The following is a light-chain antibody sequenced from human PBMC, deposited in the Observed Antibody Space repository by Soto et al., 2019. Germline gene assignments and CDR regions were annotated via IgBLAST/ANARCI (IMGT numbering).Light chain of an antibody. Sequence: QLVLTQPPSASASLGASVTLTCTLSSGYSNYKVDWYQQRPGKGPRFVMRVGTGGIVGSKGDGIPDRFSVLGSGLNRYLTIKNMQEEDESDYHCGADHGSGSNFVGGVVFGGGTKLTVL. CDR2: VGTGGIVG. CDR1: SGYSNYK. CDR3: GADHGSGSNFVGGVV. V-gene: IGLV9-49*01. J-gene: IGLJ2*01.